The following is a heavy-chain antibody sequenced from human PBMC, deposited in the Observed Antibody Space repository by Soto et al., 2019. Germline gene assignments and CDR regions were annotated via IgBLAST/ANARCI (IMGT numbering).Heavy chain of an antibody. CDR2: ISYDGSNK. D-gene: IGHD3-10*01. CDR3: ARGSVGATYSYYGLDV. CDR1: GFTFSTYA. V-gene: IGHV3-30-3*01. J-gene: IGHJ6*02. Sequence: GGSLRLSCAASGFTFSTYAMHWVRQAPGKGLEWVAVISYDGSNKYYAASVKGRFYISRDNSKNTEYLQTNSLRPDDTAVYYCARGSVGATYSYYGLDVWGQGTTVTVSS.